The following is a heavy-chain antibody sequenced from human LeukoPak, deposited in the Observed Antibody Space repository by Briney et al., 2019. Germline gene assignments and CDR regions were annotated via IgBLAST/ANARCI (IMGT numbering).Heavy chain of an antibody. CDR2: IIPIFGTA. CDR3: ARGNLGGSGSYPYYYYGMDV. V-gene: IGHV1-69*05. CDR1: GGTFSSYG. J-gene: IGHJ6*02. D-gene: IGHD3-10*01. Sequence: VASVKVSCKASGGTFSSYGISWVRQAPGQGLEWMGGIIPIFGTANYAQKFQGRVTITTDESTSTAYMELSSLRSEDTAVYYCARGNLGGSGSYPYYYYGMDVWGQGTTVTVSS.